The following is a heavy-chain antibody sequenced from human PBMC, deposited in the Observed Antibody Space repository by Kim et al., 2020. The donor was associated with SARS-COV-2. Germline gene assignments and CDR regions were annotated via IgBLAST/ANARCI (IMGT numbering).Heavy chain of an antibody. Sequence: SVKGRFTISRDNSKNSLYLQMNSLRAEDNALYYWSKDMGGWGDILTGVDYWGQGTLVTVSS. J-gene: IGHJ4*02. CDR3: SKDMGGWGDILTGVDY. V-gene: IGHV3-43D*03. D-gene: IGHD3-9*01.